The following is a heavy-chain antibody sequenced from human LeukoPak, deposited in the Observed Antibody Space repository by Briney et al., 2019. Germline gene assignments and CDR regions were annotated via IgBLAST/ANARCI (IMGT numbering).Heavy chain of an antibody. J-gene: IGHJ4*02. V-gene: IGHV4-34*01. CDR1: GGSFSGYY. D-gene: IGHD3-22*01. CDR3: ARGKGWLLLNYFDY. Sequence: SETPSLTCAVYGGSFSGYYWSWIRQPPGKGLEWIGEINHSGSTNYNPSLKSRVTISVDTSKNQFSLKLSSVTAAGTAVYYCARGKGWLLLNYFDYWGQGTLVTVSS. CDR2: INHSGST.